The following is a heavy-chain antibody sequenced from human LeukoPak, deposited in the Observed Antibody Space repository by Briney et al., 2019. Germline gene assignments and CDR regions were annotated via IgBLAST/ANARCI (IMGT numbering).Heavy chain of an antibody. CDR3: ARGGDYSSSSDY. J-gene: IGHJ4*02. D-gene: IGHD6-6*01. CDR2: ISSSSSHT. V-gene: IGHV3-11*06. Sequence: PGGSLRLSCAASGFIFSDYYMSWIRQAPGKGLECVSYISSSSSHTNYADSVKGRFTISRDNAKNSLYLQMNSLRAEDTAVYYCARGGDYSSSSDYWGQGTLVTVSS. CDR1: GFIFSDYY.